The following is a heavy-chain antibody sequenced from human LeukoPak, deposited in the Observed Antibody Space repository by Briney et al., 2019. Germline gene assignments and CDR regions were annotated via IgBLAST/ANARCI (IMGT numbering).Heavy chain of an antibody. D-gene: IGHD1-14*01. Sequence: ASVKVSCKASGYTFTGYYIHWVRQAPGQGLEWMGWINPNGSGTNYAQKFQGRVTMTRDTSISTAYMEMSRLRSDDTALYYCAGGITGGDYWGQGTLVTVSS. CDR2: INPNGSGT. V-gene: IGHV1-2*02. J-gene: IGHJ4*02. CDR1: GYTFTGYY. CDR3: AGGITGGDY.